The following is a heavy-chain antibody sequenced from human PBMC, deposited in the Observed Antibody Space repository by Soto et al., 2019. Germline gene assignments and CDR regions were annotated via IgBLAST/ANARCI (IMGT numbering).Heavy chain of an antibody. J-gene: IGHJ4*02. CDR1: GEGIACRD. CDR2: MNPNSGNT. D-gene: IGHD2-21*02. Sequence: ACGEGIACRDINWARQATGQGLEWMGWMNPNSGNTGYAQKFQGRVTMTRNTSISTAYMELSSLRSEDTAVYYCARATDAPIEYWGQGTLVTVSS. V-gene: IGHV1-8*01. CDR3: ARATDAPIEY.